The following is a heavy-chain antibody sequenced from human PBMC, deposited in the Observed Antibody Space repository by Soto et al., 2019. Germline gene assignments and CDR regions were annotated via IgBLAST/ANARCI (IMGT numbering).Heavy chain of an antibody. CDR3: ARDPFTMVRGVMSRTYYYYGMDV. D-gene: IGHD3-10*01. V-gene: IGHV3-30-3*01. J-gene: IGHJ6*02. CDR1: GFTFSSYA. Sequence: GGSLRLSCAASGFTFSSYAMHWVRQAPGKGLEWVAVISYDGSNKYYADSVKGRFTISRDNSKNTLYLQMNSLRAEDTAVYYCARDPFTMVRGVMSRTYYYYGMDVWGQGTTVTVSS. CDR2: ISYDGSNK.